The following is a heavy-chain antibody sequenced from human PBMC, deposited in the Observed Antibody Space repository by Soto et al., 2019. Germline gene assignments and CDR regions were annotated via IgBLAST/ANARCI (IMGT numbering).Heavy chain of an antibody. J-gene: IGHJ5*02. D-gene: IGHD3-10*01. CDR3: ARGTSGP. V-gene: IGHV3-13*01. CDR2: IGTAGDT. Sequence: EVQLVESGGGLVQPAGSLRLSCAASGFTFSSYDMHWVRQATGKGLEWVSAIGTAGDTYYPGSVKGRFTISRENSKNTLNLQMNSLRAEDTAVYYCARGTSGPWGQGTLVTVSS. CDR1: GFTFSSYD.